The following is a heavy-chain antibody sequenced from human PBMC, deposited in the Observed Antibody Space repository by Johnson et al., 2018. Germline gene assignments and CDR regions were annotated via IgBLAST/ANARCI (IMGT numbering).Heavy chain of an antibody. Sequence: QVQLVQSGGGVVQPGRSLRLSCAASGFTFSSYGMHWVRQAPGKGLEWVAVISYDGSIKYFADSVKGRFTISRNNSKNTLYLQRNSLRAEDTTAVYYCVKDRGAAPYYYYYMDVCGKGTTVTVSS. V-gene: IGHV3-30*18. D-gene: IGHD2-15*01. CDR3: VKDRGAAPYYYYYMDV. CDR1: GFTFSSYG. CDR2: ISYDGSIK. J-gene: IGHJ6*03.